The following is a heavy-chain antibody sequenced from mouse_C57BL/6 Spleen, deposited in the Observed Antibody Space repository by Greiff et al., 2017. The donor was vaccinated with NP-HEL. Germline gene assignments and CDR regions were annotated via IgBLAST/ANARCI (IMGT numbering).Heavy chain of an antibody. J-gene: IGHJ4*01. CDR2: IYPGSGST. CDR1: GYTFTSYW. V-gene: IGHV1-55*01. D-gene: IGHD2-3*01. CDR3: ARGGSYDPLYAMDY. Sequence: QVQLKQSGAELVKPGASVKMSCKASGYTFTSYWITWVKQRPGQGLEWIGDIYPGSGSTNYNEKFKSKATLTVDTSSSTAYMQLSSLTSEDSAVYYCARGGSYDPLYAMDYWGQGTSVTVSS.